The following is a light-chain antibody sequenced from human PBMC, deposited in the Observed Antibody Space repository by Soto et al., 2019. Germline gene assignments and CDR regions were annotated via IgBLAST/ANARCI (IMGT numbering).Light chain of an antibody. CDR3: QQRSSWPRT. CDR2: GAS. CDR1: QSITSSF. Sequence: EIVLTQSPGILSLSPGERASLSCGASQSITSSFLAWYQQKPGQAPRLLIYGASSRATGIPDRFSGSGSGTDFTLTISSLEPEDFAVYYCQQRSSWPRTFGQGTKVDIK. J-gene: IGKJ1*01. V-gene: IGKV3D-20*02.